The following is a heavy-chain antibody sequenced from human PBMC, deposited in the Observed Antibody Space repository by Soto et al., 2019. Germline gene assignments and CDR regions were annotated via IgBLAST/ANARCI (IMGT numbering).Heavy chain of an antibody. J-gene: IGHJ4*02. D-gene: IGHD3-22*01. CDR3: ARVRGDSSGSYYFDY. CDR1: GFSLSDYY. CDR2: ISSSGTTT. V-gene: IGHV3-11*01. Sequence: QVQLVESGGGLVKPRGSLRLSCAASGFSLSDYYVSWIRQAPGEGLEWVSYISSSGTTTHYADSVKGRFTISKDNAKNSLYLQMNSLRAEDTAVYYCARVRGDSSGSYYFDYWGQGALLTVSS.